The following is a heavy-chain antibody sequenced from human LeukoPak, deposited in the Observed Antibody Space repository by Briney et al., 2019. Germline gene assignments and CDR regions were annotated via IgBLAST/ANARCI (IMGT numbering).Heavy chain of an antibody. D-gene: IGHD3-22*01. V-gene: IGHV3-9*03. CDR1: RFTFDDYA. Sequence: GGSLRLSCVCSRFTFDDYAMHWVRQAPGKGLEWVSGINWNSGSTGYADSVKGRFTISRDNAKNSLYLQMNSLKTEDMALYYCTKPSNSYYYDTSGYYFDSWGQGTLVTVSS. J-gene: IGHJ4*02. CDR3: TKPSNSYYYDTSGYYFDS. CDR2: INWNSGST.